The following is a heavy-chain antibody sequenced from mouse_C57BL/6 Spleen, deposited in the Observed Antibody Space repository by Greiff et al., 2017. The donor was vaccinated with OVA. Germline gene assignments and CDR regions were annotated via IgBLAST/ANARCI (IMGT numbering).Heavy chain of an antibody. V-gene: IGHV5-17*01. CDR3: ARGPGFAY. Sequence: EVHLVESGGGLVKPGGSLKLSCAASGFTFSDYGMHWVRQAPEKGLEWVAYISSCSSTIYYADTVKGRFTISRDNAKNTLFLQMTSLRSEDTAMYYCARGPGFAYWGQGTLVTVSA. CDR2: ISSCSSTI. J-gene: IGHJ3*01. CDR1: GFTFSDYG.